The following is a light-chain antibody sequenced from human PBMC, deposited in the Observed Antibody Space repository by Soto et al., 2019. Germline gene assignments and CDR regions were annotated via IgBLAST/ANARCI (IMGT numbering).Light chain of an antibody. Sequence: DIQMTQSPSSLSASVGDRVTITCRASQSITTYLNWYQKRPGTAPKVLIFAASTLQSGVPSRFRGNGSGKDFTLTISSLQPEDIATYYCQQSYRTPLTFGGGTTVEIK. CDR3: QQSYRTPLT. CDR1: QSITTY. V-gene: IGKV1-39*01. CDR2: AAS. J-gene: IGKJ4*01.